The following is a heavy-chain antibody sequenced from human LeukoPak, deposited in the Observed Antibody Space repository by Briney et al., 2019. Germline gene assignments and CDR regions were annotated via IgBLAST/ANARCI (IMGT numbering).Heavy chain of an antibody. Sequence: GGSLRLSCTASRFTLCNYGRHWVRQAPGKGLEWVAFIRYDGTDKYYADSVKGRFTISRDNSKNTLYVQMNSLRADDTAVYYCAKSFEVADTGLFDYWGQGTLVTVSS. J-gene: IGHJ4*02. CDR1: RFTLCNYG. CDR2: IRYDGTDK. CDR3: AKSFEVADTGLFDY. V-gene: IGHV3-30*02. D-gene: IGHD6-19*01.